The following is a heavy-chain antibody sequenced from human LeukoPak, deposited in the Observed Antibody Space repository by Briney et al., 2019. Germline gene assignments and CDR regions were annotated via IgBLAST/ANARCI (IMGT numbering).Heavy chain of an antibody. CDR1: GFTFSNAW. D-gene: IGHD3-9*01. J-gene: IGHJ4*02. Sequence: VGSLRLSCAASGFTFSNAWMSWVRQAPGKGLEWVGRIKSKTDGGTTDYAAPVKGRFTISRDDSKNTLYLQMNSLKTEDTAVYYCTTDYDIWTGYSYWGQGTLVSVSS. CDR2: IKSKTDGGTT. V-gene: IGHV3-15*01. CDR3: TTDYDIWTGYSY.